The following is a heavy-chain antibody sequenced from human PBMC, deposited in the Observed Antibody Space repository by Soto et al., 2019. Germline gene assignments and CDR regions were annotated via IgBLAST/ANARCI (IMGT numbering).Heavy chain of an antibody. V-gene: IGHV4-30-4*01. CDR2: IYYSGDT. D-gene: IGHD3-3*01. Sequence: PSKNLSFTCCGFHLSIHSGDYYSRCLRQPPGKGLEWIGYIYYSGDTYYNPSLKSRVSISVDTSRNLFSLRLTSVTAAGTAVYFCARAGRWSGDYTPGWFDPWGQG. J-gene: IGHJ5*02. CDR1: HLSIHSGDYY. CDR3: ARAGRWSGDYTPGWFDP.